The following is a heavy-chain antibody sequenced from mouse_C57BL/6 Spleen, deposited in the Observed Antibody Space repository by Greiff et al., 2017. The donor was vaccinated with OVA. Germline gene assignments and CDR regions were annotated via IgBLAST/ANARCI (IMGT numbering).Heavy chain of an antibody. D-gene: IGHD1-1*02. CDR1: GYTFTSYW. CDR2: IYPGSGST. V-gene: IGHV1-55*01. Sequence: QVQLQQPGAELVKPGASVKLSCKASGYTFTSYWINWVKQRPGQGLEWIGDIYPGSGSTNYNEKFKSKATLTVDTSSSTAYMQLSSLTSEDSAVYYCARGVEAYWGQGTLVTVSA. CDR3: ARGVEAY. J-gene: IGHJ3*01.